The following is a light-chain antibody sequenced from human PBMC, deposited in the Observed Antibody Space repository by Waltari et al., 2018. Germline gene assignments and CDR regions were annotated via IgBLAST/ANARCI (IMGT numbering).Light chain of an antibody. Sequence: EIVLTQAPATLSFSPGDRATLSCRSSQSIQTFLAWYQQKPGLAPRLLIYKSSRMASGVPVRFSCSGSGTDFTLTISHLEPEEFAVYFCQHRDNWLFTFGPGTKVEIK. J-gene: IGKJ3*01. CDR1: QSIQTF. V-gene: IGKV3-11*01. CDR2: KSS. CDR3: QHRDNWLFT.